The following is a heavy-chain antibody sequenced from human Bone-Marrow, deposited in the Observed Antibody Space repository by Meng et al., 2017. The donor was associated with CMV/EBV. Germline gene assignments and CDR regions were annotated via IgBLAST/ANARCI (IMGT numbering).Heavy chain of an antibody. J-gene: IGHJ4*02. CDR1: GGSFSGYY. CDR2: INHSGST. D-gene: IGHD5-24*01. Sequence: SETLSLTCAVYGGSFSGYYWSWIRQPPGKGLEWMGEINHSGSTNYNPSLKSRVTISVDTSKNQFSLKLSSVTAADTAVYYCARVRDGYNYDYWGQGTLVTVSS. CDR3: ARVRDGYNYDY. V-gene: IGHV4-34*01.